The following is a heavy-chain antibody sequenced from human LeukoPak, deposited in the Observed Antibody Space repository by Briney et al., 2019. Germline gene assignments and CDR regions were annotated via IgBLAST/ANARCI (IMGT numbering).Heavy chain of an antibody. CDR2: MKADGSEN. V-gene: IGHV3-7*01. Sequence: GGSLRLSCAASGFTFSNYWMSWVRQAPGKGLEWVANMKADGSENYYVDSVKGRFTISRDNAKNSLYLQMNSLRVEVTAVYYCGRGWSGFAYWGQGTLVTVSS. J-gene: IGHJ4*02. CDR1: GFTFSNYW. CDR3: GRGWSGFAY. D-gene: IGHD3-3*01.